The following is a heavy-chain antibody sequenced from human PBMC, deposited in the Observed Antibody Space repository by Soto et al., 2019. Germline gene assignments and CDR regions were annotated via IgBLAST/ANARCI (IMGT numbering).Heavy chain of an antibody. J-gene: IGHJ4*02. CDR1: GFSISSSSYY. CDR3: ARRYSSIAARFDY. CDR2: IYYSGST. V-gene: IGHV4-39*01. Sequence: SETLSLTCTVSGFSISSSSYYWGWIRQPPGKGLEWIGSIYYSGSTYYNPSLKSRVTISVDTSKNQFSLKLSSVTAADTAVYYCARRYSSIAARFDYWGQGTLVTVSS. D-gene: IGHD6-6*01.